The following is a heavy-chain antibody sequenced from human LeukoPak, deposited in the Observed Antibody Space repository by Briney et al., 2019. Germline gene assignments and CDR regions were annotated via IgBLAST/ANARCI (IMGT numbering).Heavy chain of an antibody. CDR3: TKDLTPGGADV. CDR2: IMWRSGST. Sequence: GGSLRLSCAVSGFTSDDHAMHWVRQASGKGLEWVAGIMWRSGSTGYGDSVKGRFTISRDNAKKSLCLQMNGLRVEDTAFYYCTKDLTPGGADVWGQGTTVTVSS. D-gene: IGHD3-10*01. V-gene: IGHV3-9*02. J-gene: IGHJ6*02. CDR1: GFTSDDHA.